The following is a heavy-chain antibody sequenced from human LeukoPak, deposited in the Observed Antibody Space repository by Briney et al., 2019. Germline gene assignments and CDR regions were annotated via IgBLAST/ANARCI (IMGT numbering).Heavy chain of an antibody. CDR1: GFTFSSYS. CDR3: ARDGSNYGFDYMDV. V-gene: IGHV3-21*01. D-gene: IGHD4-11*01. J-gene: IGHJ6*03. Sequence: GGSLRLSCAASGFTFSSYSMNWVRQAPGKGLEWVSSISSSNSYIYYADSAKGRFTISRDNAKNSLYLQMNSLRAEDTAVYYCARDGSNYGFDYMDVWGKGTTVTVSS. CDR2: ISSSNSYI.